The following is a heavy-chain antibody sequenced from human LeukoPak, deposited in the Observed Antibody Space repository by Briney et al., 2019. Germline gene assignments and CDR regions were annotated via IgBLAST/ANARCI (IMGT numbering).Heavy chain of an antibody. CDR1: GDSVNTYY. D-gene: IGHD3-22*01. CDR3: ARAAPQYDSSDYYFDY. V-gene: IGHV4-59*02. CDR2: IYYSGST. Sequence: PSETLSLTCTVSGDSVNTYYWSWIRQPPGRGLEWIGYIYYSGSTNYNPSLKSRVTISVDTSKNQFSLKLSSVTAADTAVYYCARAAPQYDSSDYYFDYWGQGTLVTVSS. J-gene: IGHJ4*02.